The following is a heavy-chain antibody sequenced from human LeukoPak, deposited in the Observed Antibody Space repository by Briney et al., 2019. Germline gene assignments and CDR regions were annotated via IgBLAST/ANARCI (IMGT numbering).Heavy chain of an antibody. J-gene: IGHJ4*02. Sequence: PGGSLRLSCAASGFTFSSYSMIWVRRAPGEGLEWVSYISGSSSSICYADSVKGRFTISRDNAKNSLYLQMNSLRAEGTAVYYCARETGSWGNFDYWGQGTLVTVSS. D-gene: IGHD1-26*01. CDR1: GFTFSSYS. CDR2: ISGSSSSI. CDR3: ARETGSWGNFDY. V-gene: IGHV3-48*01.